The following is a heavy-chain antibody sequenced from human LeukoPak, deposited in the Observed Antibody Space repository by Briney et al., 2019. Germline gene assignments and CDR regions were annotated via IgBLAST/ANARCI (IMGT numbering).Heavy chain of an antibody. CDR3: ARDVRTVPYYYYGMDV. CDR1: GGSFSGYY. D-gene: IGHD4-17*01. CDR2: INHSGST. J-gene: IGHJ6*02. V-gene: IGHV4-34*01. Sequence: SETLSLTCAVYGGSFSGYYWSWIRQPPGKGLEWIGEINHSGSTDYNPSLTSRVTISVDTSKTQFSLKLRSVTAADTAVYYCARDVRTVPYYYYGMDVWGQGTTVTASS.